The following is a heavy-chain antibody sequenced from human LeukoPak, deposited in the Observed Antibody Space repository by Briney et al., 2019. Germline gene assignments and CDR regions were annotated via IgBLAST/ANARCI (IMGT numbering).Heavy chain of an antibody. CDR2: IYYSGST. Sequence: SETLSLTCTVSGGSISSYYWSWIRQHPGKGLEWIGYIYYSGSTYYNPSLKSRVTISVDTSKNQFSLKLSSVTAADTAVYYCARDLYYYDSSGYSFGWYFDLWGRGTLVTVSS. J-gene: IGHJ2*01. CDR1: GGSISSYY. D-gene: IGHD3-22*01. CDR3: ARDLYYYDSSGYSFGWYFDL. V-gene: IGHV4-59*06.